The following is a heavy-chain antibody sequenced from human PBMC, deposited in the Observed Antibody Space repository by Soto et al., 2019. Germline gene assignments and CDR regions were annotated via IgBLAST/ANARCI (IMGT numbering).Heavy chain of an antibody. CDR2: MNEYGSER. J-gene: IGHJ4*02. V-gene: IGHV3-7*04. CDR1: GFIFSSYW. Sequence: EVQLVESGGGLVQPGGSLRLSCSASGFIFSSYWMSWLRQAPGKGLEWVASMNEYGSERYYVDSVKGRFTISRDNAKNSLHLQMSSLRAEATAVYYCARATGADKADYWGQGTLVSVSS. D-gene: IGHD3-10*01. CDR3: ARATGADKADY.